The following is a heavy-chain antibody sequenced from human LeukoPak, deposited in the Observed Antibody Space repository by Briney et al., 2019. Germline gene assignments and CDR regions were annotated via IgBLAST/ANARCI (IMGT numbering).Heavy chain of an antibody. CDR2: INPNSGVT. CDR1: GYTFTGYF. CDR3: ARTWGVEMATISTIDY. D-gene: IGHD5-24*01. Sequence: ASVKVSCKASGYTFTGYFMHWVRQAPGQGLEWLGWINPNSGVTNYAQKFQGRVTMARDTSISTAYMELSRLRSDDTAVYYCARTWGVEMATISTIDYWGQGTLVTVSS. J-gene: IGHJ4*02. V-gene: IGHV1-2*02.